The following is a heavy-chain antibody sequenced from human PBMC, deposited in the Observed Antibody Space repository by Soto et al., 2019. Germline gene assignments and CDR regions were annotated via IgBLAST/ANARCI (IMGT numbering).Heavy chain of an antibody. CDR1: GGSFSGYY. J-gene: IGHJ4*02. V-gene: IGHV4-34*01. Sequence: QVQLQQWGAGLLKPSETLSLTCAVYGGSFSGYYWSWIRQPPGKGLEWIGEINHSGSTNYNPSLKSRVTISGDTSKNQFSLKLSSVTAADTAVYYCAREGYCSGGSCYSRTLDYWGQGTLFTVSS. CDR2: INHSGST. D-gene: IGHD2-15*01. CDR3: AREGYCSGGSCYSRTLDY.